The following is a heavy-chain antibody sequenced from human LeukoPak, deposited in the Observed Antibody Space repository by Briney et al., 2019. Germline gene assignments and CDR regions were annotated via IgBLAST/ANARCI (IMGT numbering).Heavy chain of an antibody. V-gene: IGHV1-18*01. CDR1: GYTFSSYG. CDR2: SSPYNGNT. J-gene: IGHJ4*02. D-gene: IGHD3-22*01. CDR3: ARLMYYCDSSGYDY. Sequence: GASVKVSCKTSGYTFSSYGLTWMRQAPGQGPEWLGWSSPYNGNTNYAQKFQGRVTMTTDTSTSTAYMELRSLRSDDTAVYYCARLMYYCDSSGYDYWGQGTLVTVSS.